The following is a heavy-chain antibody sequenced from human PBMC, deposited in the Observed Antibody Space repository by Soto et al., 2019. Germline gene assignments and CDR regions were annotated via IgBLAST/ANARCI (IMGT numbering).Heavy chain of an antibody. D-gene: IGHD3-10*01. CDR3: ARLGSGRYYLADFDY. J-gene: IGHJ4*02. CDR1: GGSMSSNSYY. CDR2: IYYSGST. Sequence: PSETLSLTCTVSGGSMSSNSYYWGWIRQPPGKGLEWIGSIYYSGSTYYNPSLKSRVTISVDTSKNQFSLKLSSVTAADTAMYYCARLGSGRYYLADFDYWGQGTLVTVSS. V-gene: IGHV4-39*01.